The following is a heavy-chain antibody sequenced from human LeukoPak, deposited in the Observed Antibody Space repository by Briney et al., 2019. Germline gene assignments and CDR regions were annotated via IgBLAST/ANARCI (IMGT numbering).Heavy chain of an antibody. CDR2: IYTSGST. D-gene: IGHD6-13*01. Sequence: SETLSLTCTVSGGSISSYYWSWIRQPAGKRLEWIGRIYTSGSTNYNPSLKSRVTMSVDTSKNQFSLKLSSVTAADTAVYYCASSSSSWYPYYFDYWGQGTLVTVSS. V-gene: IGHV4-4*07. CDR1: GGSISSYY. J-gene: IGHJ4*02. CDR3: ASSSSSWYPYYFDY.